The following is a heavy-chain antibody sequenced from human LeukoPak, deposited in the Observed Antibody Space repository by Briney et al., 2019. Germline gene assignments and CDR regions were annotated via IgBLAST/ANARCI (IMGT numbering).Heavy chain of an antibody. Sequence: GGSLRLSCAASGFTFRSYSMNWVRQAPGKGLEWVSSISSSSSYIYYADSVKGRFTISRDNAKNSLYLQMDSLRAEDTAVYYCARERGYGGYVDYWGQGTLVTVSS. CDR3: ARERGYGGYVDY. D-gene: IGHD3-3*01. CDR2: ISSSSSYI. V-gene: IGHV3-21*01. J-gene: IGHJ4*02. CDR1: GFTFRSYS.